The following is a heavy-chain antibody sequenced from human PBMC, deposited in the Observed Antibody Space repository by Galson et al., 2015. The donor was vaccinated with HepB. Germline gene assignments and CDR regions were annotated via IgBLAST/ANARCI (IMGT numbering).Heavy chain of an antibody. Sequence: SLRLSCAASGFTFSSYGMHWVRQAPGKGLEWVAFIRYDGSNKYYADSVKGRFTISRDNSKNTLYLQMNSLRAEDTAVYYCAKDSGALRSSSWYSDYWGQGTLVTVSS. CDR2: IRYDGSNK. D-gene: IGHD6-13*01. CDR1: GFTFSSYG. V-gene: IGHV3-30*02. CDR3: AKDSGALRSSSWYSDY. J-gene: IGHJ4*02.